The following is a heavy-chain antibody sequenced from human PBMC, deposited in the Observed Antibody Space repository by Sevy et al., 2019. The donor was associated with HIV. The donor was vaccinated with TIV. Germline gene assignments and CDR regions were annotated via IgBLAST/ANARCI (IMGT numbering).Heavy chain of an antibody. V-gene: IGHV3-21*01. Sequence: GGSLRLSCAASGFTFSSYSMNWVRQAPGKGLEWVSSISSSSSYIYYADSVKGRFTISRDNAKNSLYLQMTSLRAEDTAVYYCARDLSSGLVDYWGQGTLVTVSS. J-gene: IGHJ4*02. CDR1: GFTFSSYS. CDR2: ISSSSSYI. CDR3: ARDLSSGLVDY. D-gene: IGHD3-10*01.